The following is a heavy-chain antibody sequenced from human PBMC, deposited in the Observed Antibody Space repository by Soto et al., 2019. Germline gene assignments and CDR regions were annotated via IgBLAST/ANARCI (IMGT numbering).Heavy chain of an antibody. J-gene: IGHJ6*02. CDR2: IYHSGST. CDR3: ARVIRGELLKTDYYYYYGMDV. Sequence: PSETLSLTCAVAGGSISSSNWWSWVRQPPGKGLEWIGEIYHSGSTNYNPSLKSRVTISVDKSKNQFSLKLSSVTAADTAVYYCARVIRGELLKTDYYYYYGMDVWGQGTTVTVSS. V-gene: IGHV4-4*02. D-gene: IGHD1-26*01. CDR1: GGSISSSNW.